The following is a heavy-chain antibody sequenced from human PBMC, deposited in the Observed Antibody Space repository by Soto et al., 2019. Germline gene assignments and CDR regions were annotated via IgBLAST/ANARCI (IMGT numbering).Heavy chain of an antibody. CDR1: GYTFTSYA. CDR2: INPSGGST. D-gene: IGHD3-22*01. CDR3: AGTQNYDSSGYYYGMDV. Sequence: ASVKVSCKASGYTFTSYAMHWVRQAPEQGLEWMGIINPSGGSTSYAQKFQGRVTMTRDTSTSTVYMELSSLRSEDTAVYYCAGTQNYDSSGYYYGMDVWGQGTTVTVSS. J-gene: IGHJ6*02. V-gene: IGHV1-46*03.